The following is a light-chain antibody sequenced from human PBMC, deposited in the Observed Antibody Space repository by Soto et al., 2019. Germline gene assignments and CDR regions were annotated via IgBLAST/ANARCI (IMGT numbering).Light chain of an antibody. V-gene: IGKV3-20*01. CDR2: GAS. Sequence: EIVLTQSPGTLPLSPGERATLSCRASQSFNSIYLAWYQQKPGQAPRLLIYGASSRATGIPDRFSGSGSGTDFTLTISRLEPEDFAVYYCQQYGSSPTFGQGTKVDIK. CDR1: QSFNSIY. J-gene: IGKJ1*01. CDR3: QQYGSSPT.